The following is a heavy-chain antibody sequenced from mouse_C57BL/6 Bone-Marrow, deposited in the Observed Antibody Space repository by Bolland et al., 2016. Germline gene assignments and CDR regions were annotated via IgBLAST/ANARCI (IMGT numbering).Heavy chain of an antibody. Sequence: THYNQKFKDKATLTVDKSSSTAYMQLSSLTSEDSAVYYCAREECKGYYAMDYWGQGTS. V-gene: IGHV1-52*01. J-gene: IGHJ4*01. CDR3: AREECKGYYAMDY. CDR2: T.